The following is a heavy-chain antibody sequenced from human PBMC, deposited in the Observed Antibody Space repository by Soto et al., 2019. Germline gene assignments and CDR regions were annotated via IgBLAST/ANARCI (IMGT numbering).Heavy chain of an antibody. CDR1: GFTFSSYE. V-gene: IGHV3-48*03. J-gene: IGHJ6*02. Sequence: EVQLAESGGGLVQPGGSLRLSCAASGFTFSSYEMNWVRQAPGKGLEWVSYISSSGSTIYYADSVKGRFTISRDNAKNSLYLQMNSLRAEDTAVYYCASRCSSTSCYTIPNYYYYGMDVWGQGTTVTVSS. CDR2: ISSSGSTI. CDR3: ASRCSSTSCYTIPNYYYYGMDV. D-gene: IGHD2-2*02.